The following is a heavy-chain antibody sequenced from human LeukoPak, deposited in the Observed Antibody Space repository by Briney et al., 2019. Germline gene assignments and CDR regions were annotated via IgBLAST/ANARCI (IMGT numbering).Heavy chain of an antibody. D-gene: IGHD3-16*01. CDR3: ARDWGQPPQRTREYNWFDP. Sequence: SETLSLTCGVPGGSFTKYYWSWIRQPPGKGLEWIGEINHSGSTNYNPSLKSRVTISVDTSKNQFSLKLSSVTAADTAVYYCARDWGQPPQRTREYNWFDPWGQGTLVTVSS. V-gene: IGHV4-34*01. CDR1: GGSFTKYY. J-gene: IGHJ5*02. CDR2: INHSGST.